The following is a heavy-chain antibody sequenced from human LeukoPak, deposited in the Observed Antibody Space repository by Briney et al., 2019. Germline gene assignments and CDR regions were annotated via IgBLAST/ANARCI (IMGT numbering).Heavy chain of an antibody. CDR2: ISGSGGST. D-gene: IGHD3-22*01. CDR1: GFTFSSYS. V-gene: IGHV3-23*01. J-gene: IGHJ4*02. Sequence: PGGSLRLSCAASGFTFSSYSMNWVRQAPGKGLEWVSAISGSGGSTYYADSVKGRFTISRDNSKNTLYLQMNSLRAEDTAVYYCAKAPNQLTMILDYWGQGTLVTVSS. CDR3: AKAPNQLTMILDY.